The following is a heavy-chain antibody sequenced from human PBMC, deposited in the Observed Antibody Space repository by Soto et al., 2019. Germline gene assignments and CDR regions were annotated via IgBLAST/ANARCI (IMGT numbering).Heavy chain of an antibody. CDR3: ARGDCVRGTCCSWASSFYYWMDV. CDR2: INSDGSVS. CDR1: GFTFSNYW. Sequence: EVQLVESGGGLVQPGGSLRLSCAASGFTFSNYWMYWVRQAPGKGLVWVSRINSDGSVSSYADSVKGRLTISRDNVKNTLYLQMDSLRAEDTAVYYRARGDCVRGTCCSWASSFYYWMDVWGKGTLVAVFS. J-gene: IGHJ6*01. D-gene: IGHD2-15*01. V-gene: IGHV3-74*01.